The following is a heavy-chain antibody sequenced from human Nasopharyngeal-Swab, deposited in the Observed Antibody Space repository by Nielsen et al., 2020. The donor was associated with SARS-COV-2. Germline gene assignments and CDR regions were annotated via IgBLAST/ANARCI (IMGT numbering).Heavy chain of an antibody. CDR2: IIPMLGIV. CDR1: GYTFTDYY. D-gene: IGHD3-10*01. Sequence: SVKVSCKTSGYTFTDYYIHWVRQVPGQGLEWLGRIIPMLGIVTYAQKFQARATITADKSTSTAYLDLSGLRFEDTAVYYCARDVRDRGMPYRNSKNGMDVWGQGTPVTVSS. CDR3: ARDVRDRGMPYRNSKNGMDV. J-gene: IGHJ6*02. V-gene: IGHV1-69*04.